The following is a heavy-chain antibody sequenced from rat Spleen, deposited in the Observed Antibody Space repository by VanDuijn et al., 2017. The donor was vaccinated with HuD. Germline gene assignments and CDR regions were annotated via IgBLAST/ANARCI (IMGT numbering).Heavy chain of an antibody. D-gene: IGHD1-12*03. J-gene: IGHJ2*01. CDR3: ARGGIDYYDGYYLFDY. CDR2: LSTGGGNT. V-gene: IGHV5S14*01. Sequence: EVQLVESGGGLVQPGRSLKLSCAASGFTFSRSAMAWVRQTPTKGLEWVAFLSTGGGNTYYRDSVKGRFTSSRDNAKNPQYLQMDSLRAEDTATYYCARGGIDYYDGYYLFDYWGQGVMVTVSS. CDR1: GFTFSRSA.